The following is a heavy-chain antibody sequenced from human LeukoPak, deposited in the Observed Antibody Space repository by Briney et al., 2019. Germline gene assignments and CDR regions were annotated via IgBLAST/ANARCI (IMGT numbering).Heavy chain of an antibody. J-gene: IGHJ4*02. Sequence: GGSLRLSCAASGFTFSSYAMNWVRQTPGKGLEWVSSISDSGASTYYADSVKGRFTISRDNAKNTLYLQMNSLRAEDTAVYYCARGGGWLQPRSYFDYWGQGTLVTVSS. V-gene: IGHV3-23*01. CDR1: GFTFSSYA. CDR2: ISDSGAST. CDR3: ARGGGWLQPRSYFDY. D-gene: IGHD5-24*01.